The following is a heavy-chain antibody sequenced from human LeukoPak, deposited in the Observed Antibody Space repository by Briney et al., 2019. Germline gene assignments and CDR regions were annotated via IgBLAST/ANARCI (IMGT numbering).Heavy chain of an antibody. D-gene: IGHD3-9*01. J-gene: IGHJ4*02. CDR3: ARDHYDVLTGRIDY. V-gene: IGHV1-46*01. CDR2: IDPSGGST. Sequence: ASVKVSCKGSGYTFTRYYMHWARQAPGQGLEWVGVIDPSGGSTSYAQKFQGRVTMTRDTSTSTVYMDLSTLRSQDTAIYYCARDHYDVLTGRIDYWGQGTLVTVSS. CDR1: GYTFTRYY.